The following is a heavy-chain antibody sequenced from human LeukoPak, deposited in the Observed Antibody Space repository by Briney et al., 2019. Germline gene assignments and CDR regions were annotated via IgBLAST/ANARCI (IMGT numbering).Heavy chain of an antibody. CDR3: ARDSPSRYYDSSGYYVGSFWWYFDY. V-gene: IGHV3-30-3*01. CDR1: GFTFSSYA. D-gene: IGHD3-22*01. Sequence: PGGSLRLSCAASGFTFSSYAMHWVRQAPGKGLEWVAVISYDGSNKYYADSVKGRFTISRDNSKNTLYLQMNSLRAEDTAVYYCARDSPSRYYDSSGYYVGSFWWYFDYWGQGTLVTVSS. J-gene: IGHJ4*02. CDR2: ISYDGSNK.